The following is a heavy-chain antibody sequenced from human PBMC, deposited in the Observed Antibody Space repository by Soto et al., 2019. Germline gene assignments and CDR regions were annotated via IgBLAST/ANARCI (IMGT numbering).Heavy chain of an antibody. D-gene: IGHD6-13*01. Sequence: QVQLQQWGAGLLKPSETLSLTCAVYGGSFSGYYWSWIRQPPGKGLEWIGEINHSGSTNYNPSLKSRVTISVDTSKNQFSLKLSSVTAADTAVYYCVRLYPPLRGSSWLDYWGQGTLVTVSS. CDR3: VRLYPPLRGSSWLDY. CDR2: INHSGST. J-gene: IGHJ4*02. CDR1: GGSFSGYY. V-gene: IGHV4-34*01.